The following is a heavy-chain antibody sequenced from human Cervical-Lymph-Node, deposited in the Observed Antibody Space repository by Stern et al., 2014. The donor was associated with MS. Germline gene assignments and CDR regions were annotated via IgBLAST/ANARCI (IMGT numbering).Heavy chain of an antibody. CDR3: AKHACTGAACPFDL. J-gene: IGHJ4*02. V-gene: IGHV4-39*01. CDR2: VYYSGAT. CDR1: GDSISSYTHY. Sequence: QLQLQESGPGLVKPSETLSLTCAVSGDSISSYTHYWAWIRQPPGKGLEWIGSVYYSGATYYNPSLKSPVIISVDSSKNHFFLGLNSVTAADTAVYYCAKHACTGAACPFDLWGQGTLVTVSS. D-gene: IGHD2-8*02.